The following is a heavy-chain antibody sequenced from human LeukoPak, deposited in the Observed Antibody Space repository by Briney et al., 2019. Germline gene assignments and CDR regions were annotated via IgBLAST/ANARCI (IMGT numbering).Heavy chain of an antibody. CDR2: IKQDGSEK. CDR3: ARSQAATYYYDSSGYYGGY. CDR1: GFTFSSYW. V-gene: IGHV3-7*01. D-gene: IGHD3-22*01. Sequence: GGSLRLSCAASGFTFSSYWMSWVRQAPGKGLEWVANIKQDGSEKYYVDSVKGRFTIPRDNAKNSLYLQMNSLRAEDTAVYYCARSQAATYYYDSSGYYGGYWGQGTLVTVSS. J-gene: IGHJ4*02.